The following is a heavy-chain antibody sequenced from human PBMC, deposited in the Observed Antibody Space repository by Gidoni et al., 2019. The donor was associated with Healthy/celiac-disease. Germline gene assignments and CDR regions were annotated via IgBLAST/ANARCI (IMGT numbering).Heavy chain of an antibody. CDR2: INSDGSST. Sequence: EVQLVESGGGLVQPGGYLRLSCAASGFTFRGYWMHWVRQAPGKGLVWVSCINSDGSSTSYADSVKGRFTISRDNAKNTLYLQMNSLRAEDTAVYYCARTSGSYYDSQDIDYWGQGTLVTVSS. V-gene: IGHV3-74*01. CDR1: GFTFRGYW. J-gene: IGHJ4*02. CDR3: ARTSGSYYDSQDIDY. D-gene: IGHD1-26*01.